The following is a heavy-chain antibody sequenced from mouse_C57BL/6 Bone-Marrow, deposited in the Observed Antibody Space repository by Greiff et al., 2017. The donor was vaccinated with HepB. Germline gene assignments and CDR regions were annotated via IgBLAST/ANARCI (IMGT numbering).Heavy chain of an antibody. CDR3: ARRDEYYYAYYEHYAMDY. CDR1: GYTFTSYW. V-gene: IGHV1-64*01. D-gene: IGHD2-1*01. Sequence: VQLQQPGAELVKPGASVKLSCKASGYTFTSYWMHWVKQRPGQGLEWIGMIHPNSGSTNYNEKFKSKATLTVDKSSSTAYMQLSSLTSEDSAVYSCARRDEYYYAYYEHYAMDYWGQGTSVTVSS. CDR2: IHPNSGST. J-gene: IGHJ4*01.